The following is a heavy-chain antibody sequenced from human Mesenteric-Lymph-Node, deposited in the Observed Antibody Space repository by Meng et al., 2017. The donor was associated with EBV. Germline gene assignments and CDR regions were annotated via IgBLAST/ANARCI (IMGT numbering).Heavy chain of an antibody. Sequence: QVQLQESGPRLVKPSQTLSLTCAVSGGSISSGAYYWTWIRQPPGKGLESIGYIYYSGSTYYNPSLQSRVTMSVDTSKNQFSLKLSSVTAADTAVYYCVRGYSYDSFGLDYWGQGALVTVSS. CDR3: VRGYSYDSFGLDY. CDR2: IYYSGST. CDR1: GGSISSGAYY. D-gene: IGHD5-18*01. V-gene: IGHV4-30-4*01. J-gene: IGHJ4*02.